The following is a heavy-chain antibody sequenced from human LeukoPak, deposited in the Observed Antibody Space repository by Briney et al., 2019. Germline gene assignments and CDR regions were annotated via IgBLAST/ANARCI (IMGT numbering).Heavy chain of an antibody. Sequence: GEALKISCKGSGYNFVNYWIGWGRQMPGKGLEWMGIIYPGDSDTKYSPSFQGQVTISADKSISTAYLQWSSLKASDTAIYYCARQDTSSWYKDYWGQGTLVTVSS. CDR3: ARQDTSSWYKDY. V-gene: IGHV5-51*01. CDR1: GYNFVNYW. D-gene: IGHD6-13*01. J-gene: IGHJ4*02. CDR2: IYPGDSDT.